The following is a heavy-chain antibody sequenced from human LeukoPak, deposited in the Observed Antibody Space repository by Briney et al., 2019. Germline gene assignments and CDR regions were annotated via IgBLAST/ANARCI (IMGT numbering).Heavy chain of an antibody. Sequence: PSQTLSLTCAVSGGSISSGGYSWSWIRQPPGKGLEWIGYIYYSGSTYYNPSLKSRLTMSVDTSKNQFSLKLSSVTAADTAVYYCARVSTSWSFWFDPWGQGTLVTVSS. CDR2: IYYSGST. D-gene: IGHD6-6*01. J-gene: IGHJ5*02. CDR3: ARVSTSWSFWFDP. V-gene: IGHV4-30-4*07. CDR1: GGSISSGGYS.